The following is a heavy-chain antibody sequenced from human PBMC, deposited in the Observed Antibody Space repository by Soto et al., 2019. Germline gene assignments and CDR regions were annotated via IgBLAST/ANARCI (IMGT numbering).Heavy chain of an antibody. J-gene: IGHJ3*02. CDR3: ARDYDILTGGGPFDI. Sequence: PGGSLRLSWAASGFTFSGYGMHWVRQAPGKGLEWVAVISYDGSNEYYADSVKGRFTISRDNSKNTLYLQMNSLRAEDTAVYYCARDYDILTGGGPFDIWGQGTMVTVSS. CDR1: GFTFSGYG. CDR2: ISYDGSNE. D-gene: IGHD3-9*01. V-gene: IGHV3-30*03.